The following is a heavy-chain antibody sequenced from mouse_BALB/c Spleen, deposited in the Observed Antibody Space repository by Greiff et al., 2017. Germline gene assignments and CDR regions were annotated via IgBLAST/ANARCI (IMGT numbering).Heavy chain of an antibody. CDR2: ISSGSSTI. V-gene: IGHV5-17*02. J-gene: IGHJ3*01. Sequence: EVKLEESGGGLVQPGGSRKLSCAASGFTFSSFGMHWVRQAPEKGLEWVAYISSGSSTIYYADTVKGRFTISRDNPKNTLFLQMTSLRSEDTAMYYCARTYGNSSWFAYWGQGTLVTVSA. CDR1: GFTFSSFG. CDR3: ARTYGNSSWFAY. D-gene: IGHD2-10*02.